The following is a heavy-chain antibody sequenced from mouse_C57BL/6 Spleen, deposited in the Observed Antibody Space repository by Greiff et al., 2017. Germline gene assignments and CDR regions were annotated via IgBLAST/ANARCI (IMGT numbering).Heavy chain of an antibody. CDR1: GYSFTGYY. J-gene: IGHJ2*01. CDR2: INPSTGGT. D-gene: IGHD1-1*01. CDR3: ARSGDYGSSYNDY. V-gene: IGHV1-42*01. Sequence: EVQLQQSGPELVKPGASVKISCKASGYSFTGYYMNWVKQSPEKSLEWIGEINPSTGGTNYNQKFKAKATLTVDKSSSTAYMQLKSLTSEDSAVYYCARSGDYGSSYNDYWGQGTTLTVSS.